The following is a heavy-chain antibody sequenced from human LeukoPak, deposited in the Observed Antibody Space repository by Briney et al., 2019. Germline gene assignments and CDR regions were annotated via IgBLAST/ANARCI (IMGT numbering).Heavy chain of an antibody. CDR3: AKGCSGWSCSYFDS. J-gene: IGHJ4*02. D-gene: IGHD6-19*01. CDR2: ISWKSHNI. Sequence: GGSLRLSCVASGFTFDAYAMHWVRQAPGKGLEWISVISWKSHNIGYADSVKGRFTVSRDNAKNSLYLQLNSLTVDDTAFYYCAKGCSGWSCSYFDSWGQGTLVTVSS. V-gene: IGHV3-9*01. CDR1: GFTFDAYA.